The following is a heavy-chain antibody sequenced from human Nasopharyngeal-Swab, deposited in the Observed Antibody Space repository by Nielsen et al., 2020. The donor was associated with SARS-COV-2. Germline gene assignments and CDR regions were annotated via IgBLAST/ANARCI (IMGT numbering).Heavy chain of an antibody. Sequence: WIRQPPGKGLEWIGYIYFSGSTHYNPSLKTRVTMSVDMSGNHFSLKLSSVTAADTAAYFCTRHIRNYQEGSDAFDLWGQGTMVTVSS. V-gene: IGHV4-59*08. D-gene: IGHD1-7*01. J-gene: IGHJ3*01. CDR3: TRHIRNYQEGSDAFDL. CDR2: IYFSGST.